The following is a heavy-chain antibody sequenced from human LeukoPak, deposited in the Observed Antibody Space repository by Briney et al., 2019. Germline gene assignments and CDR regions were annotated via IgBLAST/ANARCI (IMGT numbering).Heavy chain of an antibody. CDR2: ISGSGGST. D-gene: IGHD4-17*01. CDR3: AKADGDYAVDYFDY. V-gene: IGHV3-23*01. J-gene: IGHJ4*02. CDR1: GFTFSSYA. Sequence: GGSLRPSCAASGFTFSSYAMSWVRQAPGKGLEWVSVISGSGGSTYYAHSVKGRFTISRDNSKNTLYLQMNSLRAEDTAVYYCAKADGDYAVDYFDYWGQGTLVTVSS.